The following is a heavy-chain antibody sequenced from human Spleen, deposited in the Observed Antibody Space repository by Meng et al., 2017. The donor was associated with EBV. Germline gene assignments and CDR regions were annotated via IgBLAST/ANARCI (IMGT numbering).Heavy chain of an antibody. CDR1: RYPFIPYG. Sequence: QVHWVRAGTVVKKPGASVQCLCQPPRYPFIPYGISWGRQAPGQGLEWMGWINVNNGKKNYAQHIHDRVSITKDTSTSTAYMELRSLRSDDTAVYYCASRSLDTAMDSWGQGTLVTVSS. V-gene: IGHV1-18*01. D-gene: IGHD5-18*01. CDR2: INVNNGKK. J-gene: IGHJ4*02. CDR3: ASRSLDTAMDS.